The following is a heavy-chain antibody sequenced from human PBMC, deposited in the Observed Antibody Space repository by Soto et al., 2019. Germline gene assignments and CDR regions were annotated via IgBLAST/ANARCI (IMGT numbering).Heavy chain of an antibody. Sequence: HVQLVESGGGVVQPGRSLRLSCAASGFTFSSYAMHWVRQAPGKGLEWVAVISYDGSNKYYADSVKGRFTISRDNSKNTLYLQMNSLRAEDTAVYYCARAPGRLLLGMGYYYYYYGMDVWGQGTTVTVSS. CDR2: ISYDGSNK. CDR1: GFTFSSYA. V-gene: IGHV3-30-3*01. CDR3: ARAPGRLLLGMGYYYYYYGMDV. J-gene: IGHJ6*02. D-gene: IGHD2-2*01.